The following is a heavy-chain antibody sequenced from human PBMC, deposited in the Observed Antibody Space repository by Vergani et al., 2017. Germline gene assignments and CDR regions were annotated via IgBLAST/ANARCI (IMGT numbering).Heavy chain of an antibody. CDR2: INHSGST. CDR3: ARGRRRYCSGGSCYSKSWFDP. V-gene: IGHV4-59*12. J-gene: IGHJ5*02. Sequence: QVQLQESGPGLVKPSETLSLTCTVSGGSISSYYWSWIRQPPGKGLEWIGEINHSGSTNYNPSLKSRVTISVDTSKNQFSLKLSSVTAAGTAVYYCARGRRRYCSGGSCYSKSWFDPWGQGTLVTVSS. CDR1: GGSISSYY. D-gene: IGHD2-15*01.